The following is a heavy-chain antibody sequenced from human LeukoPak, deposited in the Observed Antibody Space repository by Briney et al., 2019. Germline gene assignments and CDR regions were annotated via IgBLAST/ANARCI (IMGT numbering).Heavy chain of an antibody. CDR1: GFTFSSYG. V-gene: IGHV3-23*01. Sequence: GGSLRLSCAASGFTFSSYGMSWVRQAPGKGLEWVSAISGSGGNTYYADSVKGRFTISRDNSKNTLYLQMNSLRAEDTAVYYCAKGRGSYWGYFDYWGQGTLVTVSS. D-gene: IGHD1-26*01. J-gene: IGHJ4*02. CDR3: AKGRGSYWGYFDY. CDR2: ISGSGGNT.